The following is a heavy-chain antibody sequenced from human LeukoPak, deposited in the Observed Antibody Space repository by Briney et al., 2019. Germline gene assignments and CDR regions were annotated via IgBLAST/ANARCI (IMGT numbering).Heavy chain of an antibody. J-gene: IGHJ6*02. CDR3: AKDARSVAHYYYGMDV. CDR1: GFTFDDYA. D-gene: IGHD4-23*01. CDR2: ISWNSGSI. V-gene: IGHV3-9*01. Sequence: GGSLRLSCAASGFTFDDYAMHWVRQAPGKGLEWVSGISWNSGSIGYADSVKGRFTISRVNAKNSLYLQMNSLRAEDTALYYCAKDARSVAHYYYGMDVWGQGTTVTVSS.